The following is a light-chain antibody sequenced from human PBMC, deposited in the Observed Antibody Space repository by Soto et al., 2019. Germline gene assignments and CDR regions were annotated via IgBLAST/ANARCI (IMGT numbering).Light chain of an antibody. CDR2: EVS. CDR1: SSDVGIYIY. J-gene: IGLJ3*02. CDR3: SSYTTSSTLV. Sequence: QSALTQPASVSGSPGQSITISCTGTSSDVGIYIYVSWYQQHPGKAPKLMIYEVSNRPSGVSNRFSGSKSGNTASLTISGLQAEDEADYYCSSYTTSSTLVFGGGTKLTVL. V-gene: IGLV2-14*01.